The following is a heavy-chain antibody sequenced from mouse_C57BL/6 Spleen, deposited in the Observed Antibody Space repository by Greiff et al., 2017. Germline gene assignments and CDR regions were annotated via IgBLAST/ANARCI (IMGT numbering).Heavy chain of an antibody. CDR2: IYPEDGET. V-gene: IGHV1-80*01. CDR1: GYAFSSYW. Sequence: QVQLQQSGAELVKPGASVKISCTASGYAFSSYWMNWVKQRPGKGLEWIGQIYPEDGETNYNGKFKGKAIMTADKSSNTAYMPLSNLTSEDSAVYFCARRGFLDAMDYWGQGTSVTVSS. D-gene: IGHD2-10*02. J-gene: IGHJ4*01. CDR3: ARRGFLDAMDY.